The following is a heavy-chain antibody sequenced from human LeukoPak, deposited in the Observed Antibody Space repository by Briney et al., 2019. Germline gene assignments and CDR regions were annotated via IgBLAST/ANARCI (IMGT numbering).Heavy chain of an antibody. J-gene: IGHJ5*01. Sequence: WASVKVSCKASGYAFTDYFIHWVRQAPGQGLEWMGWINPNIGDASYAQKFQDRVTMTRDRSINTAYMELSRLTSDGTAVYYCARMALDGGDSIGFDSWGQGTLVTVSS. D-gene: IGHD2-21*02. V-gene: IGHV1-2*02. CDR2: INPNIGDA. CDR3: ARMALDGGDSIGFDS. CDR1: GYAFTDYF.